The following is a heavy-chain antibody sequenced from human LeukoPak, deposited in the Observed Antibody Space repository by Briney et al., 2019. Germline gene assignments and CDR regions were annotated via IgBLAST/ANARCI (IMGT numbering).Heavy chain of an antibody. J-gene: IGHJ5*02. Sequence: ASVKVSCKASGGTFSSYTISWVRQAPGQGLEWMGWISAYNGNTNYAQKLQGRVTMTTDTSTSTAYMELRSLSSDDTAVYYCARDLEWFGDLSNPQPGWFDPWGQGTLVTVSS. V-gene: IGHV1-18*01. CDR3: ARDLEWFGDLSNPQPGWFDP. D-gene: IGHD3-10*01. CDR2: ISAYNGNT. CDR1: GGTFSSYT.